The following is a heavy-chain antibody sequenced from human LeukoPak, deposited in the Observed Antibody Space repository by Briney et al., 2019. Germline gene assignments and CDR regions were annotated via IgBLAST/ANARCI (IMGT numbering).Heavy chain of an antibody. J-gene: IGHJ5*02. CDR1: GFTISSYG. CDR3: ARDRVDCSSTSCYPPNWFDP. CDR2: IWYDGSNK. Sequence: QSGGSLRLSCAASGFTISSYGMHWVRQAPGKGLEWVAVIWYDGSNKYYADSVKGRFTISRDNSKNTLYLQMNSLRAEDTAVYYCARDRVDCSSTSCYPPNWFDPWGQGTLVTVSS. V-gene: IGHV3-33*01. D-gene: IGHD2-2*01.